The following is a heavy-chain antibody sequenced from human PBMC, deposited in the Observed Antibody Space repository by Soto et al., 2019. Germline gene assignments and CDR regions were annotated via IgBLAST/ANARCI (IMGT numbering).Heavy chain of an antibody. CDR2: INSDGSST. D-gene: IGHD2-15*01. CDR3: ARMQVDGGYYYYYMDV. J-gene: IGHJ6*03. Sequence: EVQLVESGGGLVQPGGSLRLSCAASGFTFSSYWMHWVRQAPGKGLVWVSRINSDGSSTSYADSVKGRFTISRDNAKNTLYRQMNSLRAEDTAVYYCARMQVDGGYYYYYMDVWGKGTTVTVSS. CDR1: GFTFSSYW. V-gene: IGHV3-74*01.